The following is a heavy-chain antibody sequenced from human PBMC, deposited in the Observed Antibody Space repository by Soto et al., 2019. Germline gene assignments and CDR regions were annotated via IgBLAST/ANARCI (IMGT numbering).Heavy chain of an antibody. D-gene: IGHD3-16*01. Sequence: QVQLQQWGAGLLKPSETLSLTCAVYGGSFSGYYWSWIRQPPGKGLEGIGEINHSGSTNYNPSLKSRVTISVDTSKNQFSLKLSSVTAADTAVYYCAGYWGGNWFDPWGQGTLVTVSS. CDR1: GGSFSGYY. J-gene: IGHJ5*02. CDR2: INHSGST. CDR3: AGYWGGNWFDP. V-gene: IGHV4-34*01.